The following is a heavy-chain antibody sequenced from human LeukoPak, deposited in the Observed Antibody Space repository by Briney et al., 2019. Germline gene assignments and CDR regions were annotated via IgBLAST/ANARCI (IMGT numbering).Heavy chain of an antibody. J-gene: IGHJ4*02. CDR2: IYYSGST. V-gene: IGHV4-39*01. CDR3: ASPKPDYYGSGSYYPPFDY. CDR1: GGSISSSSYY. Sequence: KPSETLSLTCTVSGGSISSSSYYWGWIRQPPGKGLEWIGSIYYSGSTYYNPSLKSRVTISVDTSKNQFSLKLSSVTAADTAVYYCASPKPDYYGSGSYYPPFDYWGQGTLVTVSS. D-gene: IGHD3-10*01.